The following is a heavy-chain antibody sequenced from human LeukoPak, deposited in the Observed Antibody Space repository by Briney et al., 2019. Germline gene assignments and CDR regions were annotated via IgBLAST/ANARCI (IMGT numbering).Heavy chain of an antibody. J-gene: IGHJ4*02. CDR1: GFTFSTYG. V-gene: IGHV3-33*08. CDR3: ARRGSGFGERLIDY. Sequence: PGRSLRLSCAASGFTFSTYGMHWVRQAPGKGLEWVAVIWYDGSNKYYADSVKGRFTISRDNSKNTLYLQMNSLRAEDTAVYYCARRGSGFGERLIDYWGQGTLVTVSS. CDR2: IWYDGSNK. D-gene: IGHD3-10*01.